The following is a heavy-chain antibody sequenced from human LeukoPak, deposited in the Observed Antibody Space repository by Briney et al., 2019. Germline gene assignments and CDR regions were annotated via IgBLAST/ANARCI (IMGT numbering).Heavy chain of an antibody. CDR2: INHSGST. J-gene: IGHJ5*02. CDR1: GGSFSGYY. CDR3: ARGQIQLWYNWFDP. Sequence: PSETLSLTCAVHGGSFSGYYWSWIRQPPGKGLEWIGEINHSGSTNYNPSLKSRVTIPVDTSKNQFSLKLSSVTAADTAVYYCARGQIQLWYNWFDPWGQGTLVTVSS. D-gene: IGHD5-18*01. V-gene: IGHV4-34*01.